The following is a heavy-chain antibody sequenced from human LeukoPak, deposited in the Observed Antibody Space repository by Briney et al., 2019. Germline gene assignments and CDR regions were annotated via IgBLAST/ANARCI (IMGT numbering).Heavy chain of an antibody. CDR3: AKDLTTDYYFDY. D-gene: IGHD4-17*01. CDR2: ITASGTAM. J-gene: IGHJ4*02. CDR1: GFTFSSYS. Sequence: GGSLRLSCAASGFTFSSYSMNWVRQAPGKGLEWVSHITASGTAMFYADSVKGRFTISRDNAKNTLYLQMNNLRAEDTAVYYCAKDLTTDYYFDYWGQGALVTVSS. V-gene: IGHV3-48*01.